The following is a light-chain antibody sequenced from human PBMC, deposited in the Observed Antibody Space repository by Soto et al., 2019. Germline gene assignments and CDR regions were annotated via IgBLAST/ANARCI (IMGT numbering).Light chain of an antibody. V-gene: IGLV1-40*01. CDR2: NNN. CDR1: SSNIGADFD. J-gene: IGLJ3*02. CDR3: QSHDNTLITSWV. Sequence: QLVLTQPPSVSGAPGQRVTISCTGSSSNIGADFDVHWYQQVPGTAPKLLIYNNNFRPSGVPDRFSGSKSGTSASLAITGLQAGDEDDYFCQSHDNTLITSWVFGGGTKLTVL.